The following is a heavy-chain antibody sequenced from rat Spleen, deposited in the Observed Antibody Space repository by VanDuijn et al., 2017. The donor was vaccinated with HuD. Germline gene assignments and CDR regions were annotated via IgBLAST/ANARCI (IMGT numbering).Heavy chain of an antibody. CDR2: ISYDNFST. V-gene: IGHV5-29*01. Sequence: EVQLVESGGGLVQPGRSLKLSCAASGFTFSNYGMAWVRQAPTKGLEWVATISYDNFSTYYRDSVKGRFTISRDNAKSTLYLQMDSLRSEDTATYYCARQGTRWYYFDYWGQGVMVTVSS. CDR3: ARQGTRWYYFDY. CDR1: GFTFSNYG. J-gene: IGHJ2*01. D-gene: IGHD1-1*01.